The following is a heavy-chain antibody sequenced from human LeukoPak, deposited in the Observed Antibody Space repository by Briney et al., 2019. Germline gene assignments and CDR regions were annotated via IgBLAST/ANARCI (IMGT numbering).Heavy chain of an antibody. D-gene: IGHD6-19*01. CDR2: ISSSSSYI. J-gene: IGHJ4*02. V-gene: IGHV3-21*01. Sequence: GGSLRLSCAASGFTFSSYSMNWVHQAPGKGLEWVSSISSSSSYIYYADSVKGRFTISRDNAKNSLYLQMNSLRAEDTAVYYCARAPPVAGSDYFYYWGQGTLVTVSS. CDR3: ARAPPVAGSDYFYY. CDR1: GFTFSSYS.